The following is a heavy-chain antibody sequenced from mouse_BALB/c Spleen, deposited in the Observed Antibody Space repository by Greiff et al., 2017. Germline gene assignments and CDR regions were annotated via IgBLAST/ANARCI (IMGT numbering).Heavy chain of an antibody. CDR2: ISYSGST. CDR3: ARRAGSSYHYAMDY. Sequence: VQLKESGPGLVKPSQSLSLTCTVTGYSITSDYAWNWIRQFPGNKLEWMGYISYSGSTSYNPSLKSRISITRDTSKNQFFLQLNSVTTEDTATYYCARRAGSSYHYAMDYWGQGTSVTVSS. V-gene: IGHV3-2*02. J-gene: IGHJ4*01. D-gene: IGHD1-1*01. CDR1: GYSITSDYA.